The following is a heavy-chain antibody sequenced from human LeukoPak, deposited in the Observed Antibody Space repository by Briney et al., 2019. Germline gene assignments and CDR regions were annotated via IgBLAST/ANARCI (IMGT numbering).Heavy chain of an antibody. CDR2: IIHSGGT. CDR1: GGSFNGYS. V-gene: IGHV4-34*01. CDR3: ARGPLAFRRVAGIFS. D-gene: IGHD6-19*01. Sequence: PSETRSLTCAVSGGSFNGYSYTWIRQPPGKGLEWIGEIIHSGGTSYNPSLKSRLTISVDTSRKQFSLKLTSVTAADTALYFCARGPLAFRRVAGIFSWGRGTQVTVSS. J-gene: IGHJ5*02.